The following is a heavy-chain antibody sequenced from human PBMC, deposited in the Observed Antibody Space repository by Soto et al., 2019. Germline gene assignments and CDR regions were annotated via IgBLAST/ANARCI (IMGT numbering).Heavy chain of an antibody. CDR1: GGSISSYY. V-gene: IGHV4-59*01. D-gene: IGHD2-8*01. CDR3: ARVGYCSNGVCYPLDP. CDR2: LYYSGST. Sequence: SETLSLTCTVSGGSISSYYWSWIRQPPGKGLEWIGYLYYSGSTNYNPSLKSRVTISVDTSKNQFSLKLSSVTAADTAVYYCARVGYCSNGVCYPLDPWGQGTLVTVSS. J-gene: IGHJ5*02.